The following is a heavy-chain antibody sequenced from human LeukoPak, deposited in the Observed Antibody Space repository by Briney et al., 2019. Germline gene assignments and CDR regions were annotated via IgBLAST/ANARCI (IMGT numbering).Heavy chain of an antibody. D-gene: IGHD1/OR15-1a*01. CDR2: ISSGGSTI. J-gene: IGHJ6*02. Sequence: GGSLRLSCAVSGFTFSDYYMSWIRQAPGKGLEWVSYISSGGSTISHADSVKGRFTISRDNAENSLYLQMNSLRTEDTAVYYCGRIAINANNGMDVWGQGTTVTVSS. CDR3: GRIAINANNGMDV. V-gene: IGHV3-11*01. CDR1: GFTFSDYY.